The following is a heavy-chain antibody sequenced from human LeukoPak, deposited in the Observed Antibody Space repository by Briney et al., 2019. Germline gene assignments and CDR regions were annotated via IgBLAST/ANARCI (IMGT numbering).Heavy chain of an antibody. V-gene: IGHV1-46*01. CDR3: ARWGPTPASIRSSSSLGYFDY. CDR2: INPSGGST. CDR1: GYTFTSYY. Sequence: ASVKVSCKASGYTFTSYYMHWVRQAPGQGLEWMGIINPSGGSTSYAQKFQGRVTMTRDTSTSTVYMELSSLRSEDTAVYYCARWGPTPASIRSSSSLGYFDYWGQGTLVTVSS. J-gene: IGHJ4*02. D-gene: IGHD6-6*01.